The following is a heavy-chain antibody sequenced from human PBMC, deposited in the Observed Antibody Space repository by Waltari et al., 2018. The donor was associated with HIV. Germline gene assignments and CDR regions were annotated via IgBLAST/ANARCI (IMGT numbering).Heavy chain of an antibody. J-gene: IGHJ6*02. Sequence: QVQLQDSGPGLVKHSQPLSLTCASPGASLSSNSPAWNWNRHAPPGGLEWLVRPYHRSKWYNDYAVSVKSRITINPDTSKNQFSLQLNSVTPEDTAVYYCARARTPYGSGSYYYGMDVWGQGTTVTVSS. CDR1: GASLSSNSPA. D-gene: IGHD3-10*01. CDR2: PYHRSKWYN. V-gene: IGHV6-1*01. CDR3: ARARTPYGSGSYYYGMDV.